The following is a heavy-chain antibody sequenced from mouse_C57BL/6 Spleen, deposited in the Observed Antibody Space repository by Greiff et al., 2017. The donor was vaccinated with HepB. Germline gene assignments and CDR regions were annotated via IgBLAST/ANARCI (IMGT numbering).Heavy chain of an antibody. Sequence: VQLQQSGAELARPGASVKLSCKASGYTFTSYGISWVKQRTGQGLEWIGEIYPRSGNTYYNEKFKGKATLTADKSSSTAYMELRNLTSEDSAVYFCAREGIWYFDVWGTGTTVTVSS. CDR2: IYPRSGNT. CDR3: AREGIWYFDV. J-gene: IGHJ1*03. V-gene: IGHV1-81*01. CDR1: GYTFTSYG.